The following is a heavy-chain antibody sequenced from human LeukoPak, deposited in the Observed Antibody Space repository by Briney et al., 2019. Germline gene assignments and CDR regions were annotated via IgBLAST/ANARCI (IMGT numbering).Heavy chain of an antibody. CDR3: ARDFHTITYCSSTSCYWGEGPYYYYYMDV. J-gene: IGHJ6*03. V-gene: IGHV1-46*01. D-gene: IGHD2-2*01. CDR2: INPSGGST. CDR1: GYTFTSYY. Sequence: ASVKVSCKASGYTFTSYYMHWVRQAPGQGLEWMGIINPSGGSTSYAQKFQGRVTMTRDMSTSTVYMELSSLRSEDTAVYYCARDFHTITYCSSTSCYWGEGPYYYYYMDVWGKGTTVTVSS.